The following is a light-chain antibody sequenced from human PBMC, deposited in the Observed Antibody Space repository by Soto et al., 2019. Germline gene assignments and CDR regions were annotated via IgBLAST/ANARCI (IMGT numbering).Light chain of an antibody. Sequence: PGERASLSCWASQSITSSFLAWYQQKPGQAPRLLIYGASSRATGIPDRFSGTGSETDFTLTINRLEPEDFAVYYCQQYENSPIPSGRGTLLEVK. CDR1: QSITSSF. V-gene: IGKV3-20*01. CDR3: QQYENSPIP. J-gene: IGKJ5*01. CDR2: GAS.